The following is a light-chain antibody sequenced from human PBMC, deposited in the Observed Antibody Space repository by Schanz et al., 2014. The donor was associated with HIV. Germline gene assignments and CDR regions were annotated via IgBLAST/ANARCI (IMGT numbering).Light chain of an antibody. Sequence: EIVMTQPPATLSVSPGEGATLSCRASQSVGSNLAWYQQRPGQAPRLLIYGASTRATGIPARFSGSGSGTDFTLTISSLQSEDFAVYYCQQYNTWPRTFGQGTKVELK. CDR1: QSVGSN. J-gene: IGKJ1*01. CDR3: QQYNTWPRT. CDR2: GAS. V-gene: IGKV3-15*01.